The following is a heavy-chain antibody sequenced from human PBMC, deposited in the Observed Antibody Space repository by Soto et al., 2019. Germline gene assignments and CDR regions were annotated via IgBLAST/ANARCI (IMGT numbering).Heavy chain of an antibody. Sequence: GGSLRLSCAASGFTFSSYSMNWVRQAPGKGLEWVSYISSSSSTIYYADSVKGRFTISRDNAKNSLYLQMNSLRAEDTAVYYCARETNAGSGSYGYWGQGTLVTVSS. V-gene: IGHV3-48*01. J-gene: IGHJ4*02. CDR1: GFTFSSYS. CDR3: ARETNAGSGSYGY. CDR2: ISSSSSTI. D-gene: IGHD3-10*01.